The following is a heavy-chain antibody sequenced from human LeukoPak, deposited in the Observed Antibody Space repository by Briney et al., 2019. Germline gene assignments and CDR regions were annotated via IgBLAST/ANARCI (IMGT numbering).Heavy chain of an antibody. Sequence: ASVKVSRKASGYTFTGYYMHWVRQAPGQGLEWMGWINPNSGGTNYAQKFQGRVTMTRHTSISTAYMELSRLRSDDTAVYYCARDGIEGGSYSVRNYYYYMDAWGKGTTVTVSS. CDR1: GYTFTGYY. V-gene: IGHV1-2*02. D-gene: IGHD1-26*01. J-gene: IGHJ6*03. CDR3: ARDGIEGGSYSVRNYYYYMDA. CDR2: INPNSGGT.